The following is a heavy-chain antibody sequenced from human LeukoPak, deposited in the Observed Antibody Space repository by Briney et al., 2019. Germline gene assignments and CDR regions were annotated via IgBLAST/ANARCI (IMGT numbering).Heavy chain of an antibody. Sequence: ASVKVSCKVSGYTLTELSIHWVRQAPGKGLEWMGGFDPEDDETIYALKFQGRVTMTEDTSTDTAYMELSSLRSEDTAVYYCANFGRSCSSTSCYSYYYYMDVWGKGTTVTVSS. D-gene: IGHD2-2*01. CDR1: GYTLTELS. CDR2: FDPEDDET. J-gene: IGHJ6*03. CDR3: ANFGRSCSSTSCYSYYYYMDV. V-gene: IGHV1-24*01.